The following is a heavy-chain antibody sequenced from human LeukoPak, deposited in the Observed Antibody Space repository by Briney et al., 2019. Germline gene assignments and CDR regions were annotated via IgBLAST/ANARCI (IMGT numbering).Heavy chain of an antibody. V-gene: IGHV1-18*01. CDR1: GYTFTSYG. CDR2: ISAYNGNT. CDR3: ASSGRVGAAAGFDY. J-gene: IGHJ4*02. Sequence: ASVKVSCKASGYTFTSYGISWVRQAPGQGLEWMGWISAYNGNTNYAQKFQGRVTITTDESTSTAYMELSSLRSEDTAVYYCASSGRVGAAAGFDYWGQGTLVTVSS. D-gene: IGHD1-26*01.